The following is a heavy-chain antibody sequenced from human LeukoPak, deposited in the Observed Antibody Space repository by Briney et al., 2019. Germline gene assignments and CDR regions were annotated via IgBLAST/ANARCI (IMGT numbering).Heavy chain of an antibody. V-gene: IGHV3-23*01. Sequence: GGSLRLSCAASGFTFSSYAMSWVRQAPGKGLEWVSAISGSGGSTYYADSVKGRFTISRDNSKNTLYLQINSLRAEDTAVYYCARVSHYYDSSGYYSLYFDYWGQGTLVTVSS. CDR1: GFTFSSYA. J-gene: IGHJ4*02. D-gene: IGHD3-22*01. CDR3: ARVSHYYDSSGYYSLYFDY. CDR2: ISGSGGST.